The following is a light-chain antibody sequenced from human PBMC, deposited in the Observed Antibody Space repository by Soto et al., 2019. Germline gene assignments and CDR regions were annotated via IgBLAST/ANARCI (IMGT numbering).Light chain of an antibody. CDR1: SSDVGGYNY. CDR2: DVS. Sequence: QSALTQSASVSGSPGQSITISCTGTSSDVGGYNYVSWYQQHPGKAPKLIIYDVSNRPSGVSTRFSGSKSGNTASLTISGLQAEAEADYSCSSYTSTNSWVFGGGTKLTVL. V-gene: IGLV2-14*01. CDR3: SSYTSTNSWV. J-gene: IGLJ3*02.